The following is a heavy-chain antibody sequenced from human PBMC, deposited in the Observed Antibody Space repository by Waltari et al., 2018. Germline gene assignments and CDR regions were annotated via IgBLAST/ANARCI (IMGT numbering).Heavy chain of an antibody. CDR1: GFTFDDYA. D-gene: IGHD4-17*01. Sequence: EVQLVESGGGLVQPGWSLRLSWAAPGFTFDDYAMHCVRQGPGKGLEWVSGISWNSCSIGYADSVKGRFTISRDNAKNSLYLQMNSLRAEDTALYYCAKGHYGGNSDAFDIWGQGTMVTVSS. CDR2: ISWNSCSI. V-gene: IGHV3-9*01. J-gene: IGHJ3*02. CDR3: AKGHYGGNSDAFDI.